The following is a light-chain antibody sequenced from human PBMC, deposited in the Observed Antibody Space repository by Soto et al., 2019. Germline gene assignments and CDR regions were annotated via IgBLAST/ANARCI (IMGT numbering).Light chain of an antibody. Sequence: QSALTQPASVSGSPGQSITISCTGTSSDVGSYNLVSWYQQHPGEAPKLMIYEGSKRPSGVSNRFSGSKSGNTASLTISGXXXEDEADYYCCSYAASVVFGGGTKL. CDR3: CSYAASVV. CDR2: EGS. V-gene: IGLV2-23*01. CDR1: SSDVGSYNL. J-gene: IGLJ2*01.